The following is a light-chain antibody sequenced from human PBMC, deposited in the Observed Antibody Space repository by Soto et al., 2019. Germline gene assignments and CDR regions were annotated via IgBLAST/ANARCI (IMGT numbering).Light chain of an antibody. Sequence: DIQMTQSPSSLSASVGDRVTITCRASQSISSWLAWYQQKPGKAPKLLIFDAYSLESGVPSRFSGSRSGTEFTLTITSLXPDDYATYYCQQYNSYSPLTFGGGTKVDIK. CDR1: QSISSW. V-gene: IGKV1-5*01. CDR3: QQYNSYSPLT. CDR2: DAY. J-gene: IGKJ4*01.